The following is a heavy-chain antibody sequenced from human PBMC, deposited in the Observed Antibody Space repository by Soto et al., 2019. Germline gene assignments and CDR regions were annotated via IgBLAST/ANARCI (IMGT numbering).Heavy chain of an antibody. CDR1: GVSISSYY. J-gene: IGHJ4*02. V-gene: IGHV4-59*01. D-gene: IGHD3-22*01. CDR2: IYYSGST. Sequence: SETLSLTCTVSGVSISSYYWSWIRQPPGKGLEWIGYIYYSGSTNYNPSLKSRVTISVDTSKNQFSLKLSSVTAADTAVYYCARARGGYYDYWGQGTLVTVSS. CDR3: ARARGGYYDY.